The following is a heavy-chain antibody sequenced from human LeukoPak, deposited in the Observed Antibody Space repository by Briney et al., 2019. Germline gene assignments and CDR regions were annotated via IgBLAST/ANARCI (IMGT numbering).Heavy chain of an antibody. J-gene: IGHJ5*02. D-gene: IGHD1-26*01. CDR3: ARARGLYSGSYFTSKVWFDP. CDR2: IYYSGST. CDR1: GGSISSSSYY. V-gene: IGHV4-39*07. Sequence: SETLSLTCTVSGGSISSSSYYWGWIRQPPGKGLEWIGSIYYSGSTYYNPSLKSRVTISVDTSKNQFSLKLSSVTAADTAVYYCARARGLYSGSYFTSKVWFDPWGQGTLVTVSS.